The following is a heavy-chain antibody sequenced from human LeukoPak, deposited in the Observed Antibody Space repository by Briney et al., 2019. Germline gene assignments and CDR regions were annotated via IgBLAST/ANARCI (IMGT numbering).Heavy chain of an antibody. CDR1: GFTFSSYS. J-gene: IGHJ6*03. D-gene: IGHD4-23*01. CDR3: ARVPDYGGNLYYYYYYMDV. Sequence: GGSLRLSCAASGFTFSSYSMNWVRQAPGKGLEWVSYISSSSSTIYYADSVKGRFTISRDNTKNSLYLQMNSLRAEDTAVYYCARVPDYGGNLYYYYYYMDVWGKGTTVTVSS. V-gene: IGHV3-48*01. CDR2: ISSSSSTI.